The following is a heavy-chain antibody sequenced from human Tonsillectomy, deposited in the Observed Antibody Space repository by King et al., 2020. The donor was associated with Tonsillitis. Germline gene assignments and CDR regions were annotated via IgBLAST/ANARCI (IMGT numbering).Heavy chain of an antibody. V-gene: IGHV3-30-3*01. CDR2: ISYDGSNQ. CDR1: GFTFSRYA. CDR3: ARDLYNWNCYYYGMDV. D-gene: IGHD1-20*01. Sequence: VQLVESGGGVVQPGRSLRLSCAASGFTFSRYAMHWVRQAPGKGLEWVAFISYDGSNQYYADSVKGRFTISRDNSKNTLYLQMNSLRAEDTAVYYCARDLYNWNCYYYGMDVWGQGTTVTVSS. J-gene: IGHJ6*02.